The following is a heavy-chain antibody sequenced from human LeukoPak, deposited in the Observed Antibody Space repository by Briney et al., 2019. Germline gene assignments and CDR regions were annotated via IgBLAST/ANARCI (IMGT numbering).Heavy chain of an antibody. V-gene: IGHV4-59*08. CDR2: IFYSGST. J-gene: IGHJ3*02. Sequence: SETLSLTCTVSGGSISSYYWSWIRQPPGKGLEWIGNIFYSGSTNYNPSLKSRVTISVDTAKNQFSLKLSSVTAADTAVYYCVRQGGLYVSIWGQRTMVTVSS. CDR3: VRQGGLYVSI. D-gene: IGHD2-2*02. CDR1: GGSISSYY.